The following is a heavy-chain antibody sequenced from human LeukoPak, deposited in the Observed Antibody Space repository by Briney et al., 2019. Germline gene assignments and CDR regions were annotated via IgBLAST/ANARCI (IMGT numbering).Heavy chain of an antibody. D-gene: IGHD3-22*01. CDR3: ARLYYDSSAYFPDY. CDR1: GASISNYY. V-gene: IGHV4-59*08. CDR2: IYYSGST. Sequence: PSETLSLTCTVSGASISNYYWTWIRQPPGKGLERIGYIYYSGSTNYNPSLKSRVTISVDTSKNQFSLKLSSVTAADTAMYYCARLYYDSSAYFPDYWGQGTLVTVSS. J-gene: IGHJ4*02.